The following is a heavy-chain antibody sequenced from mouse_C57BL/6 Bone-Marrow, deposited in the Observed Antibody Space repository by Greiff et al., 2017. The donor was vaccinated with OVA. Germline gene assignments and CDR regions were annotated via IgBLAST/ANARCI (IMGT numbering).Heavy chain of an antibody. V-gene: IGHV1-64*01. Sequence: QVQLQQPGAELVKPGASVKLSCKASGYTFTSYWMHWVKQRPGQGLEWIGMIHPNSGSTNYNEKFKSKATLTVDKSSSTAYMQLSSLTSEDSAVYYCARENYDYGCWYFDVWGTGTTVTVSS. CDR3: ARENYDYGCWYFDV. D-gene: IGHD2-4*01. J-gene: IGHJ1*03. CDR1: GYTFTSYW. CDR2: IHPNSGST.